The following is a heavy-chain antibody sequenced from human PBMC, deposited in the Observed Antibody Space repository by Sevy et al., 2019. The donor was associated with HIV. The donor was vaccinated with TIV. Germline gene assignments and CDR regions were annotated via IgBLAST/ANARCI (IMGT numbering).Heavy chain of an antibody. Sequence: ASVKVSCKVSGYTLTELSMHWVRQAPGKGLEWMGGFDPEDGETIYAQKFQGRVTVTEDTSTDTAYMELSSLRSEDTAVYYCATGKPTPRTTYYYYYGMDVWGQGTTVTVSS. D-gene: IGHD1-7*01. CDR3: ATGKPTPRTTYYYYYGMDV. V-gene: IGHV1-24*01. CDR1: GYTLTELS. J-gene: IGHJ6*02. CDR2: FDPEDGET.